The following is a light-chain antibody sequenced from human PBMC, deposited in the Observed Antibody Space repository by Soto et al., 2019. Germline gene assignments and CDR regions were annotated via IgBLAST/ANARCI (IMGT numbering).Light chain of an antibody. CDR3: SSYTSGSSHYA. V-gene: IGLV2-14*01. Sequence: QSVLTQPASVSGSPGQSITISCSGTSSDVGAYYSVSWYQHHPGKAPKLIIYGVTNRPSGVSNRFSGSKSGNTASLTISGLQAEDEADYHCSSYTSGSSHYAFGTGTKVTV. CDR1: SSDVGAYYS. J-gene: IGLJ1*01. CDR2: GVT.